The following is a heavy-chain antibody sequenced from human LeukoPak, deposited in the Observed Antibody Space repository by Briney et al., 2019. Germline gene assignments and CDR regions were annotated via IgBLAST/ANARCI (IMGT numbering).Heavy chain of an antibody. CDR2: VSYDGSNK. CDR3: ARDLGYCTNGVCHTRFDY. Sequence: GGSLTLSCAVSGFTFSSYGMHWVRRAPGKGLEWVAVVSYDGSNKNYVDSVKGRHTISRDNSKNTLYLQMNSLRAEDTAVYYCARDLGYCTNGVCHTRFDYWGQGTLVAVSS. J-gene: IGHJ4*02. D-gene: IGHD2-8*01. CDR1: GFTFSSYG. V-gene: IGHV3-30*03.